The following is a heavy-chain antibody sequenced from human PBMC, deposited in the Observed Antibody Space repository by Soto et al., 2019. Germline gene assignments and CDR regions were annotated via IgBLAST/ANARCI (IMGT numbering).Heavy chain of an antibody. J-gene: IGHJ3*02. V-gene: IGHV3-48*03. D-gene: IGHD2-15*01. Sequence: GGSLRLSCAASGFTFSSYEMNWVRQAPWKGLEWVSYISSSGSTIYYADSVKGRFTISRDNAKNSLYLQMNSLRAEDTAVYYCARDTGYCSGGSCYSYAFDIWGQGTMVTVSS. CDR2: ISSSGSTI. CDR3: ARDTGYCSGGSCYSYAFDI. CDR1: GFTFSSYE.